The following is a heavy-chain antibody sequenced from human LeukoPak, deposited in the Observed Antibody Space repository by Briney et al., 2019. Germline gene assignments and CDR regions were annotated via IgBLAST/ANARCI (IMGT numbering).Heavy chain of an antibody. CDR3: ARGGLRSRIDY. J-gene: IGHJ4*02. V-gene: IGHV1-18*01. Sequence: ASVKVSCKPSVYTFTSYVISWVRQAPGQGGEGMGWISAYNGNTNYAQKLQGTVTMTTDTSTSTAYMELSSLRSDDTAVYYCARGGLRSRIDYWGQGTLVTVSS. CDR2: ISAYNGNT. D-gene: IGHD4-17*01. CDR1: VYTFTSYV.